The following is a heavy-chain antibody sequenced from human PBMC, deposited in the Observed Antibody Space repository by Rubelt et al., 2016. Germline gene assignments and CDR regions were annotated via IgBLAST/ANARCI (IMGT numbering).Heavy chain of an antibody. J-gene: IGHJ4*02. Sequence: EVQLVESGGGLVQPGGSLRLSCAASGFIFRSHWMSWVRQAPGKGLEWVANMNQDGSERNYVDSVKGRLTIARDNAKNSLYLQMNGLRAEDTAVDYCARGFDKAYSISWSAWGQGTLVTVSS. V-gene: IGHV3-7*02. CDR2: MNQDGSER. CDR3: ARGFDKAYSISWSA. D-gene: IGHD6-13*01. CDR1: GFIFRSHW.